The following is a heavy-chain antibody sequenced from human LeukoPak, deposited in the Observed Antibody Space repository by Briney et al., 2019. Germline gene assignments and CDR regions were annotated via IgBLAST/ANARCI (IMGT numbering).Heavy chain of an antibody. CDR3: ARDWYCSGGSCCNDY. CDR2: IKQDGSEK. J-gene: IGHJ4*02. D-gene: IGHD2-15*01. CDR1: GFTFSNFW. Sequence: PGGSLRLSCAASGFTFSNFWMNWVRQTPGKGLEWVAMIKQDGSEKYYVDSVKWRFTISRDNAKNSVYLQMNSLRAEDTAVYFCARDWYCSGGSCCNDYWGQGTLVTVSS. V-gene: IGHV3-7*01.